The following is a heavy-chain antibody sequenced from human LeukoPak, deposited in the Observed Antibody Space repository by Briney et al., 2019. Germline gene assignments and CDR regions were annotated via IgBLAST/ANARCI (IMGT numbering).Heavy chain of an antibody. CDR3: VTWACGNSDVASIDF. CDR2: ISRYSGAT. CDR1: GCIFSDFY. V-gene: IGHV1-2*02. Sequence: GASVKVSCKASGCIFSDFYTHWVRQAPGRGFEWMGWISRYSGATKLAQKFQGRVSLTRDISISTTYVEVSNLSSDDTGVYYCVTWACGNSDVASIDFWGQGTLVIVSS. J-gene: IGHJ4*02. D-gene: IGHD2-21*01.